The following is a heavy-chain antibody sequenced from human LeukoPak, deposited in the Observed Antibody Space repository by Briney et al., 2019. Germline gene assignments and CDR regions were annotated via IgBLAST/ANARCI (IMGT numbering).Heavy chain of an antibody. D-gene: IGHD3/OR15-3a*01. CDR1: GFTVSSNY. CDR3: ARGFMISDG. Sequence: RGSLRLSSAPSGFTVSSNYMSSVRQAPRTRLERVSVIYSGGSTYYADSVKGRFTISRGNSKNTLYLQMNSLRAEETAVYYCARGFMISDGWGQGCLVTVSS. CDR2: IYSGGST. V-gene: IGHV3-53*01. J-gene: IGHJ4*02.